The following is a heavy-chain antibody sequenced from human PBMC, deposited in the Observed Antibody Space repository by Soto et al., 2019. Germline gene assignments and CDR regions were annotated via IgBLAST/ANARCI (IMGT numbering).Heavy chain of an antibody. J-gene: IGHJ4*02. CDR2: MNPNTGNS. V-gene: IGHV1-8*01. Sequence: SAKVSFKASGYTFTSYDIYWVRQATGQGLEWMGWMNPNTGNSAYAQKFQGRVTVTSDTSRNTVHMELTSLRSEDTAVYYCARRAETNGWNGFGADKYYFDFWGQGTLVTVSS. CDR3: ARRAETNGWNGFGADKYYFDF. D-gene: IGHD1-1*01. CDR1: GYTFTSYD.